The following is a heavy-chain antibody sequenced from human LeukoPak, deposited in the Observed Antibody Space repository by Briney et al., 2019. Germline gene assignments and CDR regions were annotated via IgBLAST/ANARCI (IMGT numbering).Heavy chain of an antibody. D-gene: IGHD3-10*01. CDR3: VRQRGSSGTINHFDP. V-gene: IGHV5-51*01. CDR1: GYSFTTYW. J-gene: IGHJ5*02. Sequence: TGESLKISCETSGYSFTTYWIGWVRQMPGTGLEWVGAIYPDDSDSRYSLSFQGQVVISADRSIRTAYLQWNSLKTSDTAMYYCVRQRGSSGTINHFDPWGQGTLVTVSS. CDR2: IYPDDSDS.